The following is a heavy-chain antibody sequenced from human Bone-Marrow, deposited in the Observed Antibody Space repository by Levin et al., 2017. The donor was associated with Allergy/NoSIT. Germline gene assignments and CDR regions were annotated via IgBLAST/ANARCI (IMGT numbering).Heavy chain of an antibody. D-gene: IGHD3-22*01. V-gene: IGHV4-39*01. J-gene: IGHJ5*02. Sequence: SQTLSLTCTVSGGSISGYYWSWIRQPPGKGLEWIGTIYSSGITYYKPSLKSRVTISLDTSKNQFALKLSSVSAEDTAVYYCARQESRIYSDSGGYYTEAWFDPWGQGTLVTVSS. CDR3: ARQESRIYSDSGGYYTEAWFDP. CDR2: IYSSGIT. CDR1: GGSISGYY.